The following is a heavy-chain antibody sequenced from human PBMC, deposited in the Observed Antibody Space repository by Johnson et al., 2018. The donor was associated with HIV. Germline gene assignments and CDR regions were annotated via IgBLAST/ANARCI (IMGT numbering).Heavy chain of an antibody. V-gene: IGHV3-30*04. J-gene: IGHJ3*01. CDR2: ISYDGSNK. D-gene: IGHD5-24*01. CDR3: AIDGYRAALDV. Sequence: SLRLSCAASGFTFSSYAMLWVRQAPGKGLEWVAVISYDGSNKYYADSVKGRFTISRDNSKNTLYLQMSSLRPEDTAVHYCAIDGYRAALDVWGQGTIVNVSA. CDR1: GFTFSSYA.